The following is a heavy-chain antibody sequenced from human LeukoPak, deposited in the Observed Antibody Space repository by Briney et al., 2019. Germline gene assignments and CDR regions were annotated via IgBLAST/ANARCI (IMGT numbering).Heavy chain of an antibody. V-gene: IGHV3-7*03. CDR3: AKEGRSLQTY. D-gene: IGHD5-24*01. J-gene: IGHJ4*02. CDR2: IKEDGTET. CDR1: GFMFSSNW. Sequence: GGSLRLSCAASGFMFSSNWMSWVRLAPGKGREWVANIKEDGTETYYVDSVKGRFTISRDNAKNSLYLQMNSLRVEDTAVYYCAKEGRSLQTYWGQGTLVTVSS.